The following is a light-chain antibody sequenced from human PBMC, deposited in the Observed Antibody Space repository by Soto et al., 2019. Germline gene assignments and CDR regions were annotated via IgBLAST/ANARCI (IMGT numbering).Light chain of an antibody. V-gene: IGKV1-39*01. CDR3: QQSDSTPQT. J-gene: IGKJ4*01. Sequence: DTQMTQSPSSLSASVGDRVTITCRASQSINSFLNWYQQKPGKAPKLLIYTASSLQSGVPSRFSGSGSGTDFTLTISSLQPEDFATYYCQQSDSTPQTFGGGTKVDIK. CDR1: QSINSF. CDR2: TAS.